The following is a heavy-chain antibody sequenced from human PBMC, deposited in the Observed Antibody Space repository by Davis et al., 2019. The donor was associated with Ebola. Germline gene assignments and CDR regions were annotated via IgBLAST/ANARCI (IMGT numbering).Heavy chain of an antibody. CDR3: ARDRGSSWLHWFDP. CDR2: INPSGGST. Sequence: ASVKVSCKASGYTFTSYYMHWVRQAPGQGLEWMGIINPSGGSTSYAQKFQGRVTMTRNTSISTAYMELSSLRSGDTAVYYCARDRGSSWLHWFDPWGQGTLVTVSS. CDR1: GYTFTSYY. D-gene: IGHD6-13*01. V-gene: IGHV1-46*01. J-gene: IGHJ5*02.